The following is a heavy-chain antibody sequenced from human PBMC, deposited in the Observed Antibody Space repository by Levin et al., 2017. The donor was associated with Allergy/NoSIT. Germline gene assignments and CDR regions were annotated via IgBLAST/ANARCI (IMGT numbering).Heavy chain of an antibody. J-gene: IGHJ4*02. D-gene: IGHD6-13*01. V-gene: IGHV3-64*01. CDR3: ARDGIAAAGTLTFLVY. Sequence: GGSLRLSCAASGFTFSSYAMHWVRQAPGKGLEYVSAISSNGGSTYYANSVKGRFTISRDNSKNTLYLQMGSLRAEDMAVYYCARDGIAAAGTLTFLVYWGQGTLVTVSS. CDR2: ISSNGGST. CDR1: GFTFSSYA.